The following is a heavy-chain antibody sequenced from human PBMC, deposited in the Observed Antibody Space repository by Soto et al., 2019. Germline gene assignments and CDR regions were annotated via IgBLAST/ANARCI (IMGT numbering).Heavy chain of an antibody. Sequence: EVQLVESGGGLVQPGGSLRLSCAASGFTFSTYWMHWVRQAPGKGLVWVSRINGDGSSTSYADSVKGRFTISRDNAKNTLYLQMHSLRAEDTAVYYCARGYCSGGSCSPGGMDVWGQGTTVTVSS. J-gene: IGHJ6*02. D-gene: IGHD2-15*01. CDR1: GFTFSTYW. V-gene: IGHV3-74*01. CDR3: ARGYCSGGSCSPGGMDV. CDR2: INGDGSST.